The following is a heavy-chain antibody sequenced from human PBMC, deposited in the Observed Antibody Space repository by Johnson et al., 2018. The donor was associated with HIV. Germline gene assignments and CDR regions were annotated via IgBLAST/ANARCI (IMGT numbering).Heavy chain of an antibody. Sequence: QLVESGGGVVQPGRSLRLSCAASGFTFSSYAMHWVRQAPGKGLEWVAVISYDGSNKYYADSVKGRFTISRDNSKNTLYLQMNSLRAEDTAVYYCARGRRIQRWLQADAFDIWGQGTMVTVSS. CDR1: GFTFSSYA. D-gene: IGHD5-18*01. J-gene: IGHJ3*02. CDR3: ARGRRIQRWLQADAFDI. V-gene: IGHV3-30*04. CDR2: ISYDGSNK.